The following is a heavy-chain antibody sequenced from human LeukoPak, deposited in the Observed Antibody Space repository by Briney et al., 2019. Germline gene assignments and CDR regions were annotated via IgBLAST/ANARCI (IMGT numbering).Heavy chain of an antibody. V-gene: IGHV3-64D*06. J-gene: IGHJ6*04. Sequence: GGSLRLFCSASGFTFSSYAMHWVRQAPGKGLEYVSAISSNGGSTYYADSVKGRFTISRDNSKNTLYLQMSSLRAEDTAVYYCVKGRMVRGVTYYYYGMDVWGKGTTVTVSS. D-gene: IGHD3-10*01. CDR3: VKGRMVRGVTYYYYGMDV. CDR2: ISSNGGST. CDR1: GFTFSSYA.